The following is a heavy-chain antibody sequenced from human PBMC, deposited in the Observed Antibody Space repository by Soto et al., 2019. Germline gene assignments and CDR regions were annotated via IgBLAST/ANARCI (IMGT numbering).Heavy chain of an antibody. CDR2: INPKSGGT. CDR3: ARGDSTDCSNGVCSFFYNHDMDV. Sequence: ASVKVSCKASGYSFTDYHIHWVRQAPGQGLEWLGRINPKSGGTSTAQRFQGWVTMTTDTSISTASMELTRLTSDDTAIYYCARGDSTDCSNGVCSFFYNHDMDVWGQGTTVTVSS. CDR1: GYSFTDYH. D-gene: IGHD2-8*01. V-gene: IGHV1-2*04. J-gene: IGHJ6*02.